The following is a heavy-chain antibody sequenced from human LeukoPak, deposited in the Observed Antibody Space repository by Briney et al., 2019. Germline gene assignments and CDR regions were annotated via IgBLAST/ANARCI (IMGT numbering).Heavy chain of an antibody. CDR2: INHSGST. CDR1: GGSFSGYY. D-gene: IGHD3-16*01. CDR3: ARRPVYDYVWGSYGCLDY. J-gene: IGHJ4*02. V-gene: IGHV4-34*01. Sequence: SETLSLTCAVYGGSFSGYYWSWIRQPPGKGLEWIGEINHSGSTNYNPSLKSRVTISVDTSKNQFSLKLSSVTAADTALYYCARRPVYDYVWGSYGCLDYWGQGTLVTVSS.